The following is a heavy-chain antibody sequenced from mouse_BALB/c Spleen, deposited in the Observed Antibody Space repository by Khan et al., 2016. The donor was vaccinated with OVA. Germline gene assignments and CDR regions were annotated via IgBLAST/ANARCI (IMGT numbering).Heavy chain of an antibody. CDR2: IWAGGST. Sequence: QVQLKESGPGLVAPSQSLSITCTVSGFSLTSHGVHWVRQPPGKGLEWLGVIWAGGSTNYNSALMSRLSISKDSSKSQVFLKVNSLQTDDTAIYYCARNREPDYFDYWGQGTTRIVSS. J-gene: IGHJ2*01. V-gene: IGHV2-9*02. CDR3: ARNREPDYFDY. CDR1: GFSLTSHG.